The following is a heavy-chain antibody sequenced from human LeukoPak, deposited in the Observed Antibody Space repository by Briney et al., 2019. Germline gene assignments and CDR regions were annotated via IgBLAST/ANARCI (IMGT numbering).Heavy chain of an antibody. Sequence: ASVKVSCKASGYTFIDYYIHWVRQAPGQGLEWMGWINPNSGGTNYAQKFQGRVTMTRDTSISTAYMELSRLRSDDTAVYYCARDQQWLVPIYFDYWGQGTLVTVSS. CDR1: GYTFIDYY. CDR2: INPNSGGT. CDR3: ARDQQWLVPIYFDY. J-gene: IGHJ4*02. D-gene: IGHD6-19*01. V-gene: IGHV1-2*02.